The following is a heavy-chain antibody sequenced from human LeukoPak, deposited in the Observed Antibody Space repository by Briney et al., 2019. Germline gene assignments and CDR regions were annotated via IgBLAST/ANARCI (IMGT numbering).Heavy chain of an antibody. D-gene: IGHD3-10*01. Sequence: GGSLRLSCAASGFTFSSYAMSWVRQAPGKGLEWVSTISGSGGSTYYADSVKGRFTISRDNSKNTLYLQMNSLRAEDTAVYYCAKIVMVRGVHFDYWGQGTLVTVSS. CDR1: GFTFSSYA. V-gene: IGHV3-23*01. CDR2: ISGSGGST. J-gene: IGHJ4*02. CDR3: AKIVMVRGVHFDY.